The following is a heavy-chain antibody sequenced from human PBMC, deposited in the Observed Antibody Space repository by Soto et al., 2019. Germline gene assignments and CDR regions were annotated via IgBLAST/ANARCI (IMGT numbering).Heavy chain of an antibody. D-gene: IGHD2-21*02. CDR2: INHSGST. V-gene: IGHV4-34*01. Sequence: SETLSLTCAVYGGSFSCYYWSWIRQPPGKGLEWIGEINHSGSTNYNPSLKSRVTISVDTSKNQFSLKLSSVTAADTAVYYCAAALVTEQDLFDYWGQGTLVPSP. CDR1: GGSFSCYY. CDR3: AAALVTEQDLFDY. J-gene: IGHJ4*02.